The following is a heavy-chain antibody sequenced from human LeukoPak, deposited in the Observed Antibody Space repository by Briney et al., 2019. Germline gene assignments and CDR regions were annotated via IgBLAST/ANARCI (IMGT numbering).Heavy chain of an antibody. CDR2: LSHSGST. D-gene: IGHD3-22*01. CDR1: AYSISSGYY. CDR3: ARDFVVDSSGYYSAFDY. V-gene: IGHV4-38-2*02. J-gene: IGHJ4*02. Sequence: PSETLSLTCTVSAYSISSGYYWGWIRQPPGKGLEWIGSLSHSGSTYYNPSLKSRVTISVDTSKNQFSLRLRSVTAADTAVYYCARDFVVDSSGYYSAFDYWGQGTLVTVSS.